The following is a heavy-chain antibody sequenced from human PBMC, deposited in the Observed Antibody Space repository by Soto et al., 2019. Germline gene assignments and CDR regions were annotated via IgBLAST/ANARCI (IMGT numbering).Heavy chain of an antibody. J-gene: IGHJ5*02. D-gene: IGHD3-16*01. Sequence: QVRLQESGPGLVKPSETLFLTCTVSGGSIGAYYWTLIRQPPGMGLEWIGFIYSSGTTYNPSLKSGVIISVDTYKKQVSLKLTSVTDVDTAVYYCERSGLRLGDVEFDPWGPGILVTGSS. CDR2: IYSSGT. CDR1: GGSIGAYY. V-gene: IGHV4-59*01. CDR3: ERSGLRLGDVEFDP.